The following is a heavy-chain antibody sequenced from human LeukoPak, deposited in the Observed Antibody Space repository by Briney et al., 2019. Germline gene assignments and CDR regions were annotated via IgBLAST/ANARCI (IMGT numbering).Heavy chain of an antibody. J-gene: IGHJ5*02. V-gene: IGHV3-23*01. CDR3: ARVGSSISRHWFDP. CDR2: ISGSGGSI. Sequence: PGGSLRLSCTASGFTFSSYAMTWVRQAPGKGLEWGSGISGSGGSIDYAESVKGRFTIDRDNSKNTLHLQMNSLRAEDTAVYYCARVGSSISRHWFDPWGQGTLVTVSS. CDR1: GFTFSSYA. D-gene: IGHD6-13*01.